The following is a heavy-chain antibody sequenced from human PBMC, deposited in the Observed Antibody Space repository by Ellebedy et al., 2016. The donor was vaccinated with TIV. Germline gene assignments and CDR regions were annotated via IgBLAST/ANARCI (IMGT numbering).Heavy chain of an antibody. CDR1: GFTFSNYW. CDR2: INEDGSEK. V-gene: IGHV3-7*03. J-gene: IGHJ4*02. CDR3: ARAGGVGTVDC. Sequence: GESLKISCAASGFTFSNYWMSWLRQPPGKGLEWVANINEDGSEKYYVDSVAGRFTISRDNAKNSLFLQMNSPRADDTAVYYCARAGGVGTVDCWGQGTLVTVSS. D-gene: IGHD3-16*01.